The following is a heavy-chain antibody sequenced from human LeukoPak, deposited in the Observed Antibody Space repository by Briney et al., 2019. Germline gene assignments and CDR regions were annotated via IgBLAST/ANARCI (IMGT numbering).Heavy chain of an antibody. V-gene: IGHV4-34*01. D-gene: IGHD3-9*01. J-gene: IGHJ3*02. CDR2: INHSGST. Sequence: SSETLSLTCAVYGGSFSGYYWSWIRQPPGKGLEWIGEINHSGSTNYNPFLKSRVTISVDTSKNQFSLKLSSVTAADTAVYYCARGDILRAFDIWGQGTMVTVSS. CDR3: ARGDILRAFDI. CDR1: GGSFSGYY.